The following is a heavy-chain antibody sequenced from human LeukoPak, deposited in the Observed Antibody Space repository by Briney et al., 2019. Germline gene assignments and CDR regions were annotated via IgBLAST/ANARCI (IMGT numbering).Heavy chain of an antibody. D-gene: IGHD5-18*01. CDR2: IYYSGST. Sequence: SETLSLTCTVSGGSVSSGSYYWSWFRRPPGKGLEWIAYIYYSGSTDYNPSLKSRVTISVDTSKNQFSLKLSSVTAADTAVYYCARDGGYSYGYPPHFDYWGQGTLVTVSS. CDR1: GGSVSSGSYY. J-gene: IGHJ4*02. CDR3: ARDGGYSYGYPPHFDY. V-gene: IGHV4-61*01.